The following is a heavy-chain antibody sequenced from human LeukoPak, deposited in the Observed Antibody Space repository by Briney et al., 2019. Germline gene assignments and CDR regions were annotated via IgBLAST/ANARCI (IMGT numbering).Heavy chain of an antibody. Sequence: SETLSLTCTVSGGSISSSSYYWGWIRQPPGKGLEWIGSIYYSGSTYYNPSLKSRVTISVDTSKNQFYLKLSSVTAADTAVYYCARDQQYTGAVYYYYMDVWGKGTTVTVSS. J-gene: IGHJ6*03. CDR1: GGSISSSSYY. CDR2: IYYSGST. D-gene: IGHD6-13*01. CDR3: ARDQQYTGAVYYYYMDV. V-gene: IGHV4-39*07.